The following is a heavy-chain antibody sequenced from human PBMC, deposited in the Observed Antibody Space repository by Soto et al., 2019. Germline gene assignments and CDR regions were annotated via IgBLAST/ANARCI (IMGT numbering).Heavy chain of an antibody. CDR1: SGSISSSNW. V-gene: IGHV4-4*02. CDR3: ASVGYCTNGVCPPDYYYYYMDV. CDR2: IYHSGST. J-gene: IGHJ6*03. Sequence: QVQLQESGPGLVKPSGTLSLTCAVSSGSISSSNWWSWVRQPPGKGLEWIGEIYHSGSTNYNPSLKSRVTISVDKSKNQFSLKLSSVTAADTAVYYCASVGYCTNGVCPPDYYYYYMDVWGKGTTVTVSS. D-gene: IGHD2-8*01.